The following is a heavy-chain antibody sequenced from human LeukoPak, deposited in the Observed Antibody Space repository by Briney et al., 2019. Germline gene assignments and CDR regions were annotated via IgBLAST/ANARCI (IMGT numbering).Heavy chain of an antibody. CDR3: ARERGRITMIVAFDY. CDR1: GFTFSSYW. J-gene: IGHJ4*02. D-gene: IGHD3-22*01. V-gene: IGHV3-7*01. Sequence: GGSLRLSCAASGFTFSSYWMSWVRQAPGKGLEWVANIKQDGSEKYYVDSVKGRFTISRDNAKNSLYLQMNSLRAEDTAVYYCARERGRITMIVAFDYWGQGTLVTVSS. CDR2: IKQDGSEK.